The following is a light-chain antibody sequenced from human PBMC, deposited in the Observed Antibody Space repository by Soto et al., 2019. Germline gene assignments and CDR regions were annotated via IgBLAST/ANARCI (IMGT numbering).Light chain of an antibody. J-gene: IGKJ1*01. CDR1: QSVSSY. CDR2: DAS. V-gene: IGKV3-11*01. CDR3: QQRSNWPHT. Sequence: EIVLTQSPATLSLSPGERATLSCRASQSVSSYLAWYQQKPGQAPRLLIYDASNRATGIPARFSGSGSGTEFTLTISSLESEDFAVYYCQQRSNWPHTFGQGTKVEIK.